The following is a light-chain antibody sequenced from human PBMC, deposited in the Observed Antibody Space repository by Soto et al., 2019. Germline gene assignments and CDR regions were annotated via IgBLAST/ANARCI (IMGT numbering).Light chain of an antibody. CDR2: DGS. J-gene: IGKJ3*01. Sequence: DIVLAQSPATLSLSPGLRTTLPWLASQSVSGYLAWYQQKPGQAPRTIIYDGSHRAAGIPSRFSGSGSGTDFTLTISGLEHEDFAVYYGQQRSNWIISFGPGTKVDIK. CDR3: QQRSNWIIS. V-gene: IGKV3-11*01. CDR1: QSVSGY.